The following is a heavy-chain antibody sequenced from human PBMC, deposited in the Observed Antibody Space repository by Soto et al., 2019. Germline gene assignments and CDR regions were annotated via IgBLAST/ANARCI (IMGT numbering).Heavy chain of an antibody. CDR2: MSGDGRT. J-gene: IGHJ4*02. CDR1: GFTFSDSV. CDR3: ARGFSAGKGSPPDF. V-gene: IGHV3-23*01. Sequence: GGSLRLSCVGSGFTFSDSVMAWVRQAPGKGLEWLSVMSGDGRTRYALSVTGRFTISRDNSKNTLYLQMSSLRAEDTAVYYCARGFSAGKGSPPDFWGQGSLVTVSS. D-gene: IGHD6-13*01.